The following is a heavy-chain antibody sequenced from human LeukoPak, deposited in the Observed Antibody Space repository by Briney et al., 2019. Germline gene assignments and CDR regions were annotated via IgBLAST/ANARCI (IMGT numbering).Heavy chain of an antibody. V-gene: IGHV3-11*01. CDR2: ISSSGSII. CDR3: ARQSDPGAFDI. J-gene: IGHJ3*02. Sequence: GGSLRLSCAASGFTFSDYYMSWIRQAPGKGLEWVSYISSSGSIIYYADSVKGRFTISRDNAKKSMYLQMNSLRAEDTDVYYCARQSDPGAFDIWGQGTMVTVSS. CDR1: GFTFSDYY. D-gene: IGHD7-27*01.